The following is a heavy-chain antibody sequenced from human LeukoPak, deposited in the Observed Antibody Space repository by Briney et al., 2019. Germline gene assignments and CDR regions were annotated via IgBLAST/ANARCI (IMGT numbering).Heavy chain of an antibody. CDR1: GFTFSSYA. Sequence: GGSLRLSCAASGFTFSSYAMSWVRQAPGKGLEWVSAISGSGGSTYYADSVKGRFTISRDNSKNTLYLQMNSLRAEDTAVYYCAKDLQHWLVNHYFDYWGQGTLVTVSS. D-gene: IGHD6-19*01. J-gene: IGHJ4*02. V-gene: IGHV3-23*01. CDR2: ISGSGGST. CDR3: AKDLQHWLVNHYFDY.